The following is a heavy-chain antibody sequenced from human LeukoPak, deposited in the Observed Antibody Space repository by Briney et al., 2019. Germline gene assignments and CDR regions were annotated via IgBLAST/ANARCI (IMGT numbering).Heavy chain of an antibody. D-gene: IGHD3-3*01. Sequence: SVKVSCKASGGTFSSYAISWVQQAPGQGLEWMGGIIPIFGTANYAQKFQGRVTITADESTSTAYMELSSLRSEDTAVYYCARVDYDFWSGYPWGQGTLVTVSS. V-gene: IGHV1-69*13. J-gene: IGHJ5*02. CDR2: IIPIFGTA. CDR1: GGTFSSYA. CDR3: ARVDYDFWSGYP.